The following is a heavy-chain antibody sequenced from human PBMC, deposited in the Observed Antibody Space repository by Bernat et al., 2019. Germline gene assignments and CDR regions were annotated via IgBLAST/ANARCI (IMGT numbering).Heavy chain of an antibody. Sequence: EVQLVESGGGLAEPGGSLRFSCAASGFSFSTAWMNWVRQAPGKGLEWVGRIKSKTDGGATDYAAPVKGRFTISRDDSKNTLYLQMNSLKTEDTAVYYCTTGERSYGVFDYWGQGSLVTVSS. D-gene: IGHD5-18*01. CDR2: IKSKTDGGAT. CDR1: GFSFSTAW. J-gene: IGHJ4*02. V-gene: IGHV3-15*07. CDR3: TTGERSYGVFDY.